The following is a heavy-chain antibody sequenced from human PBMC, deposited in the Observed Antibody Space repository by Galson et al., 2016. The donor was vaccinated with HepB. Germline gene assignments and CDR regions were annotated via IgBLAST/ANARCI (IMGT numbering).Heavy chain of an antibody. V-gene: IGHV4-39*01. D-gene: IGHD2-21*01. CDR1: GTSIRSSPYY. CDR3: VRSPCGGECFTDF. CDR2: IYYSGST. Sequence: ETLSLTCTVSGTSIRSSPYYWGIIRQTPGKGLEWIGSIYYSGSTYYSPSLRSRVTISLDTSKNQFSLKLTSVTAADTGVYYCVRSPCGGECFTDFRGQGTLVTVSS. J-gene: IGHJ4*02.